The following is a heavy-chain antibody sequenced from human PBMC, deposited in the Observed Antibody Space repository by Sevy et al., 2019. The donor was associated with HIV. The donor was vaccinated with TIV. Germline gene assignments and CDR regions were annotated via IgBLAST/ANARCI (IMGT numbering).Heavy chain of an antibody. V-gene: IGHV3-20*04. CDR3: ARAPDTAMITYDY. Sequence: GGCLRLSCAASGFTFDDYGMSWVRQAPGKGLERVSGINWNGGSTGYADSVKGRFTVSRDNAKNSLYLQMNSLRAEDTALYYSARAPDTAMITYDYWGQGTLVFVSS. CDR2: INWNGGST. J-gene: IGHJ4*02. D-gene: IGHD5-18*01. CDR1: GFTFDDYG.